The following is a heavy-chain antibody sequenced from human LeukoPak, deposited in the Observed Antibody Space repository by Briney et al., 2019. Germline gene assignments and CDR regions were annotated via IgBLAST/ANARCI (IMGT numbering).Heavy chain of an antibody. CDR3: VRLRWELLAPYFDH. CDR2: IYKSGSN. D-gene: IGHD2-15*01. Sequence: SETLSLTCSVSTDSTNTYYWSWIRQSPGKGLEWIGHIYKSGSNNYNPAFKSRVTISIDMSKKEFSLKLTSVTVADTAMYYCVRLRWELLAPYFDHWGQGAFVIVSS. J-gene: IGHJ4*02. CDR1: TDSTNTYY. V-gene: IGHV4-59*01.